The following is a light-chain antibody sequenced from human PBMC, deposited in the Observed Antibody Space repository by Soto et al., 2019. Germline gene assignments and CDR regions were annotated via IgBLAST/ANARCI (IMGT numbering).Light chain of an antibody. CDR2: DAS. CDR1: QSVSSY. J-gene: IGKJ5*01. V-gene: IGKV3-11*01. Sequence: EIVLTQSPATLSLSPGERATLSCRASQSVSSYLAWYQQKPGQAPRLLIYDASNRATGIPARFSGSGSGTDFTLTIRILEPEDVAVYYCQQRSNWPGITVGQGTRLEI. CDR3: QQRSNWPGIT.